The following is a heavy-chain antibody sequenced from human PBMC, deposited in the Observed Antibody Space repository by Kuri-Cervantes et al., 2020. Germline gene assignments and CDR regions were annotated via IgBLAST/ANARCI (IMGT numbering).Heavy chain of an antibody. V-gene: IGHV3-23*01. CDR2: ISGSGGST. CDR3: AKRVFPNNYFDY. Sequence: ETLSLTCAASGFTFSSYAMSWVRQAPGKGLEWVSAISGSGGSTYYADSVKGRFTISRDNSKNTLYLQMNSLRAEDTAVYYCAKRVFPNNYFDYWGQGTLVTVSS. J-gene: IGHJ4*02. D-gene: IGHD2/OR15-2a*01. CDR1: GFTFSSYA.